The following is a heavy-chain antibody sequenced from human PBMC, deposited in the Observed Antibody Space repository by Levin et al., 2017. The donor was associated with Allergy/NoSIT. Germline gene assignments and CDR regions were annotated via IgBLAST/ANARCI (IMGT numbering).Heavy chain of an antibody. Sequence: PSETLSLTCTVSGGSISSGGYYWSWIRQHQGKGLEWIGYIYYSGSTYYNPSLKSRVTISVDTSKNQFSLKLSSVTAADTAVYYCAGYDFWSDYYFDYWGQGTLVTVSS. CDR3: AGYDFWSDYYFDY. CDR1: GGSISSGGYY. CDR2: IYYSGST. J-gene: IGHJ4*02. V-gene: IGHV4-31*03. D-gene: IGHD3-3*01.